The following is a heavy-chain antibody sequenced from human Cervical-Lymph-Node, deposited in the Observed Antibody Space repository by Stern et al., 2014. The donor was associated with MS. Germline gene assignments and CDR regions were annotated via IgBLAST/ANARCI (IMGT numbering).Heavy chain of an antibody. J-gene: IGHJ6*02. V-gene: IGHV3-23*01. CDR3: AKGADYYYYSAMDV. CDR1: GFTFGGYD. CDR2: IGGFGGTT. Sequence: VQLLAYGGGLVQPGGSLRLFCAASGFTFGGYDTNWVRRAPGKGLEWVSAIGGFGGTTDYADSVKGRFHISRDNSKNTLYLQMNSLRVEDTALYYCAKGADYYYYSAMDVWGQGTAVTVSS.